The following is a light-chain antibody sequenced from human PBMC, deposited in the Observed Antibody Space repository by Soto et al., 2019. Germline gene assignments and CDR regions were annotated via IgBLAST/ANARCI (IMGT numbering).Light chain of an antibody. Sequence: QSVLTQPASVSGSPGQSITISCTGSSNDIGAYKYVSWYQQYPGKAPKLIILEVSNRPSGVSNRFSGSKSGNTASLTIAGLQAEDEADYHCSSYTTGSTLYVFGGGTKVTVL. J-gene: IGLJ1*01. CDR3: SSYTTGSTLYV. V-gene: IGLV2-14*01. CDR1: SNDIGAYKY. CDR2: EVS.